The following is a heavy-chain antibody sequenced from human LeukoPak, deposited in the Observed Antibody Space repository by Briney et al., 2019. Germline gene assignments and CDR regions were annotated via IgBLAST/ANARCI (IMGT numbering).Heavy chain of an antibody. V-gene: IGHV4-59*01. Sequence: SETLSLTCTVSGGSISNYYWTWIRQPPGKGLEWIGYIYYSGNTNYNPSLESRVTISVDTSKNQFSLNLRSVTAADTAMYYCARDDGGIAAAPDYWGQGTLVTVSS. CDR2: IYYSGNT. CDR1: GGSISNYY. CDR3: ARDDGGIAAAPDY. J-gene: IGHJ4*02. D-gene: IGHD6-13*01.